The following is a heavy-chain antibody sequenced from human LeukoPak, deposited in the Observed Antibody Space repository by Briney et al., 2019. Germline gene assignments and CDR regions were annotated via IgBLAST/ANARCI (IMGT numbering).Heavy chain of an antibody. CDR3: AKYSKIPQQPLDY. V-gene: IGHV3-23*01. CDR2: ISGSGGST. J-gene: IGHJ4*02. D-gene: IGHD6-13*01. Sequence: GGSLRLSCAASGFTFSSYAMSWVRQAPGKGLEWVSAISGSGGSTYYADSVKGRFTISRDNSKNTLYLQMNSLRAEDTAVYYRAKYSKIPQQPLDYWGQGTLVTVSS. CDR1: GFTFSSYA.